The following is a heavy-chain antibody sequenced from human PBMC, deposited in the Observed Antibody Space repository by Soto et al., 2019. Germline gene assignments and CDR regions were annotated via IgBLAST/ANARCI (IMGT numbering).Heavy chain of an antibody. CDR2: MNPNSGNT. CDR3: ARGPNSDILTGYGFDP. V-gene: IGHV1-8*01. J-gene: IGHJ5*02. Sequence: QVQLVQSGAEVKKPGASVKVSCKASGYTFTSYDINWVRQATGQGLEWMGWMNPNSGNTGYAQKFQGRVTMTRNTSISTAYMELSSLRSEDTAVYYCARGPNSDILTGYGFDPWGQGTLVTVSS. CDR1: GYTFTSYD. D-gene: IGHD3-9*01.